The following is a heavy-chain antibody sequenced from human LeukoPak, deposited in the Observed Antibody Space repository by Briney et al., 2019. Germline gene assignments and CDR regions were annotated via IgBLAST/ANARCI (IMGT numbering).Heavy chain of an antibody. CDR2: IKDDGRRK. CDR3: ARVTAVAGFDH. Sequence: GGSLRLSCAASGFTFSSYWMSWVRQAPGKGLEWVANIKDDGRRKYYVDSVKGRFTISRDNAKNSLSLQMNSLRAEDTAVCYCARVTAVAGFDHWGQGTLVTVSS. D-gene: IGHD6-19*01. V-gene: IGHV3-7*03. J-gene: IGHJ4*02. CDR1: GFTFSSYW.